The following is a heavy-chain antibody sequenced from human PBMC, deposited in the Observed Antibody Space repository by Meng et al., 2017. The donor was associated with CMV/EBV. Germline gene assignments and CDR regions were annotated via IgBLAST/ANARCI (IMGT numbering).Heavy chain of an antibody. CDR2: IYYSGST. V-gene: IGHV4-59*01. CDR3: ARGHDFWSGYYTGPWFDP. Sequence: SETLSLTCTVSGGSISSYYWSWIRQPPGKGLEWIGYIYYSGSTNYNPSLKSRVTISVDTSKNQFSLKLSSVTAAATAVYYCARGHDFWSGYYTGPWFDPWGQGTLVTVSS. D-gene: IGHD3-3*01. J-gene: IGHJ5*02. CDR1: GGSISSYY.